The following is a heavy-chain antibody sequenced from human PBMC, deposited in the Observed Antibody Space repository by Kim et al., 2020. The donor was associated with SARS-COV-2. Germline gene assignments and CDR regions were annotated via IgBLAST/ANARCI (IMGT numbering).Heavy chain of an antibody. Sequence: SETLSLTCAVYGGSFSGYYWSWIRQPPGKGLEWIGEINHSGSTNYNPSLKSRVTISVDTSKNQFSLKLSSVTAADTAVYYCARGQGMATISREIDYWGQGTLVTVSS. CDR1: GGSFSGYY. D-gene: IGHD5-12*01. J-gene: IGHJ4*02. CDR2: INHSGST. V-gene: IGHV4-34*01. CDR3: ARGQGMATISREIDY.